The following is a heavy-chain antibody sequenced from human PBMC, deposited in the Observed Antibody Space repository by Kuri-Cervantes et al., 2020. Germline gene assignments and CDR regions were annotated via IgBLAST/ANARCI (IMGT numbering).Heavy chain of an antibody. V-gene: IGHV4-34*01. D-gene: IGHD2/OR15-2a*01. CDR3: ARDLFQYSGAGY. CDR1: GGSFSGYY. J-gene: IGHJ4*02. CDR2: INHSGST. Sequence: ESLKISCAVYGGSFSGYYWSWIRQPPGKGLEWIGEINHSGSTNYNPSLKSRVTISVDTSKNQFSLKLSSVTAADTAVYYCARDLFQYSGAGYWGQGTLVTVSS.